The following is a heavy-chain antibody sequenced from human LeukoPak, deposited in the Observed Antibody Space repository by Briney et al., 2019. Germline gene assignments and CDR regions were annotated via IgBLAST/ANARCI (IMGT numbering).Heavy chain of an antibody. V-gene: IGHV4-30-4*08. CDR2: IYYSGST. CDR3: ARLTEMYAFDI. J-gene: IGHJ3*02. CDR1: GGSISSGDYY. Sequence: TQTLSLTCTVSGGSISSGDYYWSWIRQPPGKGLEWIGYIYYSGSTYYNPSLKSRVTISVDTSKNQFSLKLCSVTAADTAVYYCARLTEMYAFDIWGQGTMVTVSS. D-gene: IGHD1-20*01.